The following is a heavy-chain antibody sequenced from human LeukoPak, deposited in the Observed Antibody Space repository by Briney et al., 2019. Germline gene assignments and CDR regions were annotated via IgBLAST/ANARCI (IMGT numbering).Heavy chain of an antibody. Sequence: KSSETLSLTCTVSGGSISSHYWTWILQSPVKGLEWIGDISNSGSTSYNPSLKSRVTISIDTSKNQFSLKLSSVTAADTAVYYCGRDALVGYFSYYYMDVWGKGTTVTVSS. CDR2: ISNSGST. J-gene: IGHJ6*03. CDR1: GGSISSHY. D-gene: IGHD2-15*01. V-gene: IGHV4-59*11. CDR3: GRDALVGYFSYYYMDV.